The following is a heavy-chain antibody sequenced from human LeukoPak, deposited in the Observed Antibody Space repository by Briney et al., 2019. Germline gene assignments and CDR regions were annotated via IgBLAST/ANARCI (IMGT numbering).Heavy chain of an antibody. D-gene: IGHD1-1*01. Sequence: GGSLRLSCVASGFTFTNYLMIWVRQAPGKGLEWVSNINQDGGGQYHVDSVKGRFTISRDNPKNSLYLQMKSLRAEGTGVYYCARARCGTAGGDYWGQGTLVTVSS. CDR1: GFTFTNYL. CDR3: ARARCGTAGGDY. J-gene: IGHJ4*02. CDR2: INQDGGGQ. V-gene: IGHV3-7*03.